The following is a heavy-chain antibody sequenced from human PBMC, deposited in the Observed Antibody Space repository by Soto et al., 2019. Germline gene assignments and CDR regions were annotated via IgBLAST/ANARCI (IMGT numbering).Heavy chain of an antibody. D-gene: IGHD6-19*01. V-gene: IGHV4-39*01. J-gene: IGHJ4*02. Sequence: SETLSLTCTVSGGSISSSSYYWGWIRQPPGKGLGWIGSIYYSGSTYYNPSLKSRVTISVDTSKNQFSLKLSSVTAADTAVYYCTGAGVSYYFDYWGQGALVTVSS. CDR3: TGAGVSYYFDY. CDR2: IYYSGST. CDR1: GGSISSSSYY.